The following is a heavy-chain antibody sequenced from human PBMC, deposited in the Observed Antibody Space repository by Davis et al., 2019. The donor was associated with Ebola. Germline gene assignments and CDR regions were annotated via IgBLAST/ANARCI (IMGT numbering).Heavy chain of an antibody. CDR1: GFTFSYYY. V-gene: IGHV3-11*06. D-gene: IGHD2-2*01. CDR2: ISSSSSYT. CDR3: ARVSSSSTLWFDY. Sequence: PGGSLRLSCAASGFTFSYYYMSWIRQAPGKGLEWFSYISSSSSYTNYADSVKGRFTISRDNAKNSLYLQMNSLRAEDTAVYYCARVSSSSTLWFDYWGQGTLVTVSS. J-gene: IGHJ4*02.